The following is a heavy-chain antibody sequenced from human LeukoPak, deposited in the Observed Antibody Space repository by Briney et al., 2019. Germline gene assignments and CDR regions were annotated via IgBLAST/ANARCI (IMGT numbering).Heavy chain of an antibody. J-gene: IGHJ6*02. D-gene: IGHD3-22*01. CDR3: ARRPRHYDSSGYYYYYYGMDV. Sequence: PSETLSLTCTVSGGSISSYYWSWIRQPPGKGLEWIGYIYYSGSTNYNPSLKSRVTISVDTSKNQFSLKLSSVTAADTAVYYCARRPRHYDSSGYYYYYYGMDVWGQGTTVTVSS. CDR2: IYYSGST. V-gene: IGHV4-59*08. CDR1: GGSISSYY.